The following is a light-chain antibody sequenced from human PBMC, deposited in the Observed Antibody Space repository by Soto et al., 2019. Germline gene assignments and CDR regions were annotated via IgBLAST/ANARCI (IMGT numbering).Light chain of an antibody. CDR3: AAWDDSLNGVV. CDR1: NSNIRSNP. J-gene: IGLJ2*01. Sequence: HSVLTQPPSASGTPGQRVTISCSGTNSNIRSNPVNWYQQFPGAAPKVLIYKNNKRPSGVPDRFSGSKSGTAASLTISGLQSEDEADYYCAAWDDSLNGVVFGGGTKVTVL. CDR2: KNN. V-gene: IGLV1-44*01.